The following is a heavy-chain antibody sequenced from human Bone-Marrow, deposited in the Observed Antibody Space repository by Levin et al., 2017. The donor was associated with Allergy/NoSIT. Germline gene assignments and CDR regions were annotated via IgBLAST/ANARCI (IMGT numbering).Heavy chain of an antibody. Sequence: GGSLRLSCAASGFTFSSYAMHWVRQAPGKGLEWVAVISYDGSNKYYADSVKGRFTISRDNSKNTLYLQMNSLRAEDTAVYYCARDSNFEVGLRLGELYYWGQGTLVTVSS. CDR3: ARDSNFEVGLRLGELYY. V-gene: IGHV3-30-3*01. CDR2: ISYDGSNK. D-gene: IGHD3-16*01. CDR1: GFTFSSYA. J-gene: IGHJ4*02.